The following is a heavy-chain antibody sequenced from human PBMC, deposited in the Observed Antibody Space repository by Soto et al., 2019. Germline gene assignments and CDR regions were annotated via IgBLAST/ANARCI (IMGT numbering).Heavy chain of an antibody. CDR3: ARSGLWDFWSGYPRNYYYYYYMDV. CDR1: GGSISSYY. Sequence: KPSETLSLTCTVSGGSISSYYWSWIRQPPGKGLEWIGFIYYSGSTNYNPSLKSRVTISVDTSKNQFSLKLSSVTAADTAVYYCARSGLWDFWSGYPRNYYYYYYMDVWGKGTTVTVSS. J-gene: IGHJ6*03. V-gene: IGHV4-59*08. D-gene: IGHD3-3*01. CDR2: IYYSGST.